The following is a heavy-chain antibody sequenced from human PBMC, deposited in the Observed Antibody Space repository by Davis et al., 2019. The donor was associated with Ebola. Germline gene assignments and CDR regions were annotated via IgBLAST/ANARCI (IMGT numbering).Heavy chain of an antibody. V-gene: IGHV3-66*01. D-gene: IGHD6-19*01. CDR2: IYSGGNT. Sequence: GESLKISCAASGFIVTSNYMSWVRQAPGKGLEWVSVIYSGGNTYYADSVKGRFTISRDNSKNTLYLQMNSLRAEDTAVYYCARDLVVAVAGAMTYYYYGMDVWGQGTTVTVSS. CDR1: GFIVTSNY. CDR3: ARDLVVAVAGAMTYYYYGMDV. J-gene: IGHJ6*02.